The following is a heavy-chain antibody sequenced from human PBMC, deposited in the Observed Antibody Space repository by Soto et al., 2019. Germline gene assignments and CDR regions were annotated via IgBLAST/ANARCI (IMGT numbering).Heavy chain of an antibody. Sequence: ESLKISCAGSGYSFTTHWISWGRPMPGKGLEWMGRIDPSDSYTNYSPSFQGHVTVSADKSISTAYLQWSSLKASDTAMYYCASGYYYVYAFDIWGQGTMVTVSS. CDR1: GYSFTTHW. D-gene: IGHD3-22*01. CDR2: IDPSDSYT. CDR3: ASGYYYVYAFDI. J-gene: IGHJ3*02. V-gene: IGHV5-10-1*01.